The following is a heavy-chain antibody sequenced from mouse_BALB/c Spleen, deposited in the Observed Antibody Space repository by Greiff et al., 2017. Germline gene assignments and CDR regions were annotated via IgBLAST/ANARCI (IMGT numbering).Heavy chain of an antibody. Sequence: QVQLQQPGAELVMPGASVKMSCKASGYTFTDYWMHWVKQRPGQGLEWIGAIDTSDSYTSYNQKFKGKATLTVDKSSSTAYMELRSLTSEDTAVYYCARWGDGEGFAYWGQGTLVTVSA. J-gene: IGHJ3*01. V-gene: IGHV1-69*01. CDR3: ARWGDGEGFAY. CDR2: IDTSDSYT. CDR1: GYTFTDYW. D-gene: IGHD1-1*01.